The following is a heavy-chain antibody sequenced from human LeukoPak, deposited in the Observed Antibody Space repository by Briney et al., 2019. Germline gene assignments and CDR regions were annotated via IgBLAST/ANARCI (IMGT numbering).Heavy chain of an antibody. V-gene: IGHV4-4*07. CDR2: IYTSGGT. CDR1: GGSISSYY. Sequence: PSETLSLTCTVSGGSISSYYWSWIRQPAGKGLEWIGRIYTSGGTNYNPPLQSRVTMSVDTSKNQFSLKLSSVTAADTAVYYCARDRHYGSGSYFRDWFDPWGQGTLVTVSS. J-gene: IGHJ5*02. D-gene: IGHD3-10*01. CDR3: ARDRHYGSGSYFRDWFDP.